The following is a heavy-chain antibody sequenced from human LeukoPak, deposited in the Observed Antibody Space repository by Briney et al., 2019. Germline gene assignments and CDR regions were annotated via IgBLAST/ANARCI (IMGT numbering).Heavy chain of an antibody. CDR1: GFSFSSYW. J-gene: IGHJ4*02. CDR3: ESTASLLDY. V-gene: IGHV3-7*01. D-gene: IGHD6-6*01. CDR2: IKHDGSQK. Sequence: GGSLRLSCAASGFSFSSYWMTWVRQAPGKGLEWVANIKHDGSQKYYVDSVKGRFTISRDNAKNSLYLQMNSLRAEDTAVYYCESTASLLDYWGQGTLVTVSS.